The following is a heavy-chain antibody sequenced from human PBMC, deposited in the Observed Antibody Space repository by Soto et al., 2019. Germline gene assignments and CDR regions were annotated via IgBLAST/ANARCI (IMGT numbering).Heavy chain of an antibody. CDR3: AKDGVVLMVYDQNWFDP. CDR2: ISGSGGST. D-gene: IGHD2-8*01. CDR1: GFTFSSYA. J-gene: IGHJ5*02. V-gene: IGHV3-23*01. Sequence: GGSLRLSCAASGFTFSSYAMSWVRQAPGKGLEWVSAISGSGGSTYYADSVKGRFTISRDNSKNTLYLQMNSLRAEDTAVYYCAKDGVVLMVYDQNWFDPWGQGTLVTVSS.